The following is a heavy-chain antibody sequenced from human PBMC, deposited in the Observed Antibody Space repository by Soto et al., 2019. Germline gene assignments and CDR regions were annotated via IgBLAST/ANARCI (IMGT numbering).Heavy chain of an antibody. J-gene: IGHJ5*02. CDR3: ARDTNSLGP. V-gene: IGHV4-38-2*02. D-gene: IGHD3-16*01. CDR2: IFHTGDT. Sequence: ETLSLTCSVSTYSISSGFFWGWIRQPPGKGLEWIGSIFHTGDTYYNPSLKSRITMSVDTSRNQFSLKLTSLTAADTAVYYCARDTNSLGPWGQGTLVTVSS. CDR1: TYSISSGFF.